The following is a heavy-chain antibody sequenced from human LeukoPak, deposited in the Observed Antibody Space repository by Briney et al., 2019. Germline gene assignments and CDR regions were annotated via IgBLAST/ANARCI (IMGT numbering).Heavy chain of an antibody. D-gene: IGHD3-22*01. V-gene: IGHV4-59*01. Sequence: SETLSLTCTVSGGSIRSYYWSWIRQPPGKGLEWIGYIYYSGSTNYNPSLKSRVTISVDTSKNQFSLKLSSVTAADTAVYYCARDVWEDYYDSSGYCFDYWGQGTLVTVSS. CDR2: IYYSGST. J-gene: IGHJ4*02. CDR1: GGSIRSYY. CDR3: ARDVWEDYYDSSGYCFDY.